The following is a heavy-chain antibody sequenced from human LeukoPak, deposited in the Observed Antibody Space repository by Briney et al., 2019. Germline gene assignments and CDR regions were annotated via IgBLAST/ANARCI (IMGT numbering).Heavy chain of an antibody. J-gene: IGHJ4*02. CDR1: GFTVSSNY. V-gene: IGHV3-66*01. D-gene: IGHD3-22*01. Sequence: GGSLRLSCAASGFTVSSNYMSRVRQAPGKGLEWVSVIYSGGSTYYADSVKGRFTISRDNSKNTLYLQMNSLRAEDTAVYYCAREPYYYDSSGYNENDYWGQGTLVTVSS. CDR3: AREPYYYDSSGYNENDY. CDR2: IYSGGST.